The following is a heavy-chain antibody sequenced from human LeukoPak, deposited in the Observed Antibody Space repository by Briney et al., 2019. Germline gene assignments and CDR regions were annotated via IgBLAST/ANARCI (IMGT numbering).Heavy chain of an antibody. V-gene: IGHV4-4*02. CDR3: ARVGEVVGATEGALLY. Sequence: SGTLSLTCAVSGGSISSSNWWSWVRQPPGKGLEWIGEIYHSGSTNYNPSLKSRVTISVDKSKNQFSLKLSSVTAADTAVYYCARVGEVVGATEGALLYWGQGTLVTVSS. J-gene: IGHJ4*02. CDR2: IYHSGST. CDR1: GGSISSSNW. D-gene: IGHD1-26*01.